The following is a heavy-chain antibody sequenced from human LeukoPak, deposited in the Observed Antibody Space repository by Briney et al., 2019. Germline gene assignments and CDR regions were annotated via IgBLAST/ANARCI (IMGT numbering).Heavy chain of an antibody. CDR2: INHSGST. CDR3: ARSSVRYDILTGYPRGDYYYGMDV. V-gene: IGHV4-34*01. D-gene: IGHD3-9*01. Sequence: SETLSLTCAVYGGSFSGYYWSWIRQPPGKGLEWIGEINHSGSTNYNPSLKSRVTISVDTSKNQFSLKLSSVTAADTAVYYCARSSVRYDILTGYPRGDYYYGMDVWGKGTTDTVSS. J-gene: IGHJ6*04. CDR1: GGSFSGYY.